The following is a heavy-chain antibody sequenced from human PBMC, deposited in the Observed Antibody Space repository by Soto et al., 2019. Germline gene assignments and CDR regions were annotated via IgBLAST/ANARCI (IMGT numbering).Heavy chain of an antibody. V-gene: IGHV3-74*01. D-gene: IGHD1-26*01. CDR1: GFIFSRYW. Sequence: EVQLEESGGDLVQPGGSLRLSCTASGFIFSRYWMNWFRQAPGKGLVWVSRINTDGGTTTYAESVKGRFTISRDNARNTLYLQMNSLRPEDTALYYCVRVGSGSYSWRDPWGQGTLVTVSS. CDR3: VRVGSGSYSWRDP. CDR2: INTDGGTT. J-gene: IGHJ5*02.